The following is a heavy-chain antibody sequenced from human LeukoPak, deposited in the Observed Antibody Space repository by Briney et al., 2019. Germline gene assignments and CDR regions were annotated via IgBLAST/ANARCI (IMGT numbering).Heavy chain of an antibody. V-gene: IGHV1-18*01. J-gene: IGHJ4*02. Sequence: GASVKVSCKASGYTFTGYGISWVRQAPGQGLEWMGWISAYNGNTNYAQKLQGRVTMTTDTSTSTAYMELRSLRSDDTAVYYCARAIPHYYGSGSYYYWGQGTLVTVSS. CDR1: GYTFTGYG. D-gene: IGHD3-10*01. CDR3: ARAIPHYYGSGSYYY. CDR2: ISAYNGNT.